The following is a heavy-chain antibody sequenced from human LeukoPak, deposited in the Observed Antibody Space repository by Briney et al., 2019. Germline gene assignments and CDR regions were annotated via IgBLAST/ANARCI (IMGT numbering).Heavy chain of an antibody. CDR3: AISSGWYYYFDY. J-gene: IGHJ4*02. V-gene: IGHV1-2*02. CDR2: INPNSGGT. D-gene: IGHD6-19*01. CDR1: GYTFTGYY. Sequence: TSVKVSCKASGYTFTGYYMHWVRQAPGQGLEWMGWINPNSGGTNYAQKFQGRVTMTRDTSISTAYMELSRLRSDDTAVYYRAISSGWYYYFDYWGQGTLVTVSS.